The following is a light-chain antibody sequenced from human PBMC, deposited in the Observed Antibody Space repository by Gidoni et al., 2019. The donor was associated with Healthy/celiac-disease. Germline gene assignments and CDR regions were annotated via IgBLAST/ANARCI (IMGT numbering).Light chain of an antibody. Sequence: EIVLTQSPATLSLSPGERPTLSCRASQSVSSYLAWYQQKPGQAPRLLIYDASNRATGIPARFSGSGSGTDFTLTISSLEPSDFAVYYCQQRSNWPPTFGPGTKVDIK. CDR3: QQRSNWPPT. CDR1: QSVSSY. J-gene: IGKJ3*01. V-gene: IGKV3-11*01. CDR2: DAS.